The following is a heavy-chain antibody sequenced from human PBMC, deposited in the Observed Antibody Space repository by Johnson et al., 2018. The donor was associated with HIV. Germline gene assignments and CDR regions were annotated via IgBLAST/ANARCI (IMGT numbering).Heavy chain of an antibody. J-gene: IGHJ3*02. V-gene: IGHV3-9*01. CDR1: GFTFDDYA. CDR3: AKDISHDIVGTPDRAFDI. CDR2: ISWNSVYI. D-gene: IGHD1-26*01. Sequence: VQLVESGGGLVQPGRSLRLSCAASGFTFDDYAMHWVRQAPGKGLEWVSGISWNSVYIVYADSVKGRFTISRDNAKNSLYLQMNSLRTEDTALYYCAKDISHDIVGTPDRAFDIWGQGTMVTVSS.